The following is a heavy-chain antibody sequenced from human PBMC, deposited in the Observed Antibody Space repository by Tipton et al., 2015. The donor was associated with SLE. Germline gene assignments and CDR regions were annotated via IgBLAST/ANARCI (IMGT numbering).Heavy chain of an antibody. Sequence: SLRLSCAASGFTFSSYGMHWVRQAPGKGLEWVAFIRYDGSNKYYADSVKGRFTISRDNSKNTLYLQMNSLRAEDTAVYYCARDRRQQLVDAFDIWGQGTKVTVSS. CDR3: ARDRRQQLVDAFDI. CDR2: IRYDGSNK. CDR1: GFTFSSYG. J-gene: IGHJ3*02. D-gene: IGHD6-13*01. V-gene: IGHV3-30*02.